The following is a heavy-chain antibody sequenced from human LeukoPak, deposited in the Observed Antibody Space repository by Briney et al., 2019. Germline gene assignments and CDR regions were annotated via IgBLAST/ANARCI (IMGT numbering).Heavy chain of an antibody. D-gene: IGHD1-14*01. V-gene: IGHV3-74*01. CDR2: INPGGSSR. CDR3: ARSNQADDY. Sequence: PGWSLRLSCAASGFTFSSYWMHWVRQVPGKGLVWVARINPGGSSRTYADSVKGRFTISRDNAKNTLYLQMDSLRAEDTGVYYCARSNQADDYWGQGTLVTVSS. CDR1: GFTFSSYW. J-gene: IGHJ4*02.